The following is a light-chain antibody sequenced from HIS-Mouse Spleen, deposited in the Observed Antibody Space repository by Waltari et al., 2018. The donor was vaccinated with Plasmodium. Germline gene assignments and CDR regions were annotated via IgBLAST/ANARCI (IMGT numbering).Light chain of an antibody. Sequence: EIVMTQSPATLSVSPGEKATLPCRASQSVSSNLAGYQQNPGQAPRLLIYGASTRATGIPARFSGSGSGTEFTLTISSLQSEDFAVYYCQQYNNWSFTFGPGTKVDIK. CDR2: GAS. CDR1: QSVSSN. CDR3: QQYNNWSFT. J-gene: IGKJ3*01. V-gene: IGKV3-15*01.